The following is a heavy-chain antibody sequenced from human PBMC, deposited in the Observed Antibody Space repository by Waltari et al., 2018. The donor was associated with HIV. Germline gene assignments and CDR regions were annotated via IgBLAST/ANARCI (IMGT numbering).Heavy chain of an antibody. J-gene: IGHJ4*02. CDR3: ARGYSSSRWIPLYH. Sequence: QVQLVESGGGVVQPGTSLTLSCAVSGFTFRNFAIHWVRQSPGKGLEWLAVCCSDGVEISYADSVKGRFTISKDSSQKTLYLQLTSLRAEDTALYYCARGYSSSRWIPLYHWGRGTLVTVSS. CDR2: CCSDGVEI. D-gene: IGHD6-6*01. V-gene: IGHV3-33*01. CDR1: GFTFRNFA.